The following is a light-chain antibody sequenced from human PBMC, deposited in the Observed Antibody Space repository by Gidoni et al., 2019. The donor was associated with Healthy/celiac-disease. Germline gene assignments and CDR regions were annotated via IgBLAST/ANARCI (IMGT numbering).Light chain of an antibody. CDR3: QSYDSSLSGWGV. Sequence: QSVLTQPPSVSGAPGQRVTISCTGSSSNIGAGYDVHWYQQVPGTASKLLIYGNSNRPSGVPDRFSGSKSGTSASLAITGLQAEDEADYYCQSYDSSLSGWGVFGGGTKLTVL. CDR1: SSNIGAGYD. CDR2: GNS. J-gene: IGLJ2*01. V-gene: IGLV1-40*01.